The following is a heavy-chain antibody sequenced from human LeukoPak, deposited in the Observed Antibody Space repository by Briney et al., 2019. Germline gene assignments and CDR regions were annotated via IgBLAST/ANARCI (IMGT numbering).Heavy chain of an antibody. CDR3: ARAGSGRLVFSL. CDR2: IYDTGST. V-gene: IGHV4-59*01. CDR1: GGAIRNYF. Sequence: SETLSLTCTVSGGAIRNYFWGWIRQPPGKGLEWIGYIYDTGSTNYNPSLKSRVTISVDTSKNQFSLRLSSVTAADTAVYYCARAGSGRLVFSLWGQGTLVTVSS. D-gene: IGHD2-21*02. J-gene: IGHJ4*02.